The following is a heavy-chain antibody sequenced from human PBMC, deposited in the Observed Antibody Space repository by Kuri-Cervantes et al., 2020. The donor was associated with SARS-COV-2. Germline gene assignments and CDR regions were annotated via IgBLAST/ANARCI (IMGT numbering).Heavy chain of an antibody. CDR2: IHTSGSP. D-gene: IGHD3-16*02. V-gene: IGHV4-4*07. Sequence: ESLKISCTVSGGSISSYYWSWIRQPAGKGLEWIGRIHTSGSPNYIPSLKSRVTMSVDTSKNQFSLKLSSVTAADTAVYYCARDPLGFTFGGVIVDAFDIWGQGTMVTVSS. CDR1: GGSISSYY. CDR3: ARDPLGFTFGGVIVDAFDI. J-gene: IGHJ3*02.